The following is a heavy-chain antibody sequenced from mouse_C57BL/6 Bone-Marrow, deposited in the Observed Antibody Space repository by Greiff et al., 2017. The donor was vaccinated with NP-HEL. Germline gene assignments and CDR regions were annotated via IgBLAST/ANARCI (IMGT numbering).Heavy chain of an antibody. CDR1: GYAFSSYW. CDR2: IYPGDGDT. J-gene: IGHJ1*03. Sequence: VQLQQSGAELVKPGASVKISCKASGYAFSSYWMNWVKQRPGKGLEWIGQIYPGDGDTNYNGKFKGKATLTADKSSSTAYMQLSSLTSEDSAVYFCARFHGSSTYWYFDVWGTGTTVTVSS. D-gene: IGHD1-1*01. V-gene: IGHV1-80*01. CDR3: ARFHGSSTYWYFDV.